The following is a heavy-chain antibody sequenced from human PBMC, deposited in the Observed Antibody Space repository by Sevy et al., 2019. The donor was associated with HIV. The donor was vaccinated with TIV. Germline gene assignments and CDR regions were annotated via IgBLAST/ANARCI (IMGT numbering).Heavy chain of an antibody. CDR2: ISGRGSYI. CDR1: GFAFSTYS. J-gene: IGHJ4*02. CDR3: VREAANVRYFDY. V-gene: IGHV3-21*01. D-gene: IGHD3-10*02. Sequence: GGSLRLSCAASGFAFSTYSMNWVRQAPGKGLEWVSSISGRGSYIYYADSVQGRVAISRDNAKSSLYLQMNSLRAEDTAVYYCVREAANVRYFDYWGQGTLVTVSS.